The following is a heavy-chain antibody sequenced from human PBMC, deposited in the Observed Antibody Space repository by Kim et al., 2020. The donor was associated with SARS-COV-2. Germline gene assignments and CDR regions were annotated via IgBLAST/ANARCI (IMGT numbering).Heavy chain of an antibody. V-gene: IGHV4-39*01. CDR1: GGSISSSSYY. CDR2: IYYSGST. Sequence: SETLSLTCTVSGGSISSSSYYWGWIRQPPGKGLEWIGSIYYSGSTYYNPSLKSRVTISVDTSKNQFSLKLSSVTAADTAVYYCARRDPTMMGAFDIWGQGTMVTVSS. CDR3: ARRDPTMMGAFDI. D-gene: IGHD3-22*01. J-gene: IGHJ3*02.